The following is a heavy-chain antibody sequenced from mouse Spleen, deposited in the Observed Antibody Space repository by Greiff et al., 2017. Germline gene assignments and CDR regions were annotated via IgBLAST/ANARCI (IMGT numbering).Heavy chain of an antibody. V-gene: IGHV1-50*01. CDR1: GYTFTSYW. Sequence: VQLQQPGAELVKPGASVKLSCKASGYTFTSYWMQWVKQRPGQGLEWIGEIDPSDSYTNYNQKFKGKATLTVDTSSSTAYMQLSSLTSEDSAVYYCARPDYGNYDAMDYWGQGTSVTVSS. CDR3: ARPDYGNYDAMDY. CDR2: IDPSDSYT. D-gene: IGHD2-1*01. J-gene: IGHJ4*01.